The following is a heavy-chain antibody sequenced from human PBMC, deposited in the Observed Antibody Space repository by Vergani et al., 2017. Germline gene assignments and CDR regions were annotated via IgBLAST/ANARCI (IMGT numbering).Heavy chain of an antibody. D-gene: IGHD2-21*02. CDR2: ISSSGSTI. CDR1: GFTFSSYE. V-gene: IGHV3-48*03. J-gene: IGHJ3*02. CDR3: AREMTYDTFDI. Sequence: VQLVESGGGLVKPGGSLRLSCAASGFTFSSYEMNWVRQAPGKGLEWVSYISSSGSTIYYADSVKGRFTISRDNAKNSLYLQMNSLRAEDTAVYFCAREMTYDTFDIWGQGTMVTVSA.